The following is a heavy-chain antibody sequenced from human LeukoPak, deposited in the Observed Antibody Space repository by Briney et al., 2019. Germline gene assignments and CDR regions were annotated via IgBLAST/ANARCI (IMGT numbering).Heavy chain of an antibody. CDR1: GGSFSGYF. V-gene: IGHV4-34*01. CDR2: INHSGST. CDR3: ARVDHYYGSGSYLYNWFDP. Sequence: SETLSLTCAVYGGSFSGYFWTWIRQPPGKGLEWIGEINHSGSTNYNPSLKSRVTMSVDTSKNQFSLKLSSVTAADTAVYYCARVDHYYGSGSYLYNWFDPWGQGTLVTVSS. J-gene: IGHJ5*02. D-gene: IGHD3-10*01.